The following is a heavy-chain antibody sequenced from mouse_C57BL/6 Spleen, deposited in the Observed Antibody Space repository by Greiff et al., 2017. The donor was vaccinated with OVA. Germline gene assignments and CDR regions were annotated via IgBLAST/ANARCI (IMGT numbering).Heavy chain of an antibody. V-gene: IGHV1-64*01. CDR3: ARDDYGGYFDV. D-gene: IGHD2-4*01. Sequence: QVQLKQPGAELVKPGASVKLSCKASGYTFTSYWMHWVKQRPGQGLEWIGMIHPTSGSTNYNEKFKSKATLTVDKSSSTAYMQLSSLTSEYSAVYYCARDDYGGYFDVWGTGTTVTVSS. CDR1: GYTFTSYW. CDR2: IHPTSGST. J-gene: IGHJ1*03.